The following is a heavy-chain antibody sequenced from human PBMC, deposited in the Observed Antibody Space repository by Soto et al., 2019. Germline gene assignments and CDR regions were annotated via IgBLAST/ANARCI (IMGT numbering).Heavy chain of an antibody. CDR3: ARLDGNSADYYYGMDV. J-gene: IGHJ6*02. Sequence: SETLSLTCTVSGDSITSSSFCWGWIRQPPGKGLEWIGTICYSGSTYHNPSLQSRVTMSVDTSKNQFSLKLSSVTAADTGVYYCARLDGNSADYYYGMDVWGRGTTVTVSS. CDR1: GDSITSSSFC. CDR2: ICYSGST. D-gene: IGHD6-19*01. V-gene: IGHV4-39*01.